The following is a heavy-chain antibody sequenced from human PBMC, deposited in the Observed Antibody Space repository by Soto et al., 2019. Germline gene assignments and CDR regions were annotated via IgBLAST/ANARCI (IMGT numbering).Heavy chain of an antibody. Sequence: GGSLRLSCAASGFTFSSYAMSWVRQAPGKGLEWVSTISGSGGSTYYADSVKGRFTISRDNSKNTLYLQMNSLRAEDTAVYYCASGGRMVHPPTYLDYWGQGTLVTVSS. D-gene: IGHD3-10*01. V-gene: IGHV3-23*01. J-gene: IGHJ4*02. CDR3: ASGGRMVHPPTYLDY. CDR1: GFTFSSYA. CDR2: ISGSGGST.